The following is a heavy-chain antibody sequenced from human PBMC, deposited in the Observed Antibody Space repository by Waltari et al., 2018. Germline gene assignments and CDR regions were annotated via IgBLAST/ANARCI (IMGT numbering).Heavy chain of an antibody. J-gene: IGHJ5*02. Sequence: QVQLVQSGAEVKKPGASVQVSCKASGYTFTGYYMHGVRQAPGQGLEWMGWINPNSGGTNYAQKFQGRVTMTRDTSISTAYMELSRLRSDDTAVYYCARGTGEQQWLVENWFDPWGQGTLVTVSS. CDR1: GYTFTGYY. CDR2: INPNSGGT. CDR3: ARGTGEQQWLVENWFDP. V-gene: IGHV1-2*02. D-gene: IGHD6-19*01.